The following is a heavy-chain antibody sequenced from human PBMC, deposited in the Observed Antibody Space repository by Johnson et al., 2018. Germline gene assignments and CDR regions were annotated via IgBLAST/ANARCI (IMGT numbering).Heavy chain of an antibody. CDR1: GGSISSYY. CDR3: ARRGGSSWLFYYYYMDV. D-gene: IGHD6-13*01. J-gene: IGHJ6*03. V-gene: IGHV4-59*08. Sequence: QVQLQESGPGLVKPSETLSLTCTVSGGSISSYYWSWIRQPPGKGLEWIGYIYYSGSTNYNPSLKSRVPIPVNTSKNQFSLKLSSVTAADTAVYYCARRGGSSWLFYYYYMDVWGKGTTVTVSS. CDR2: IYYSGST.